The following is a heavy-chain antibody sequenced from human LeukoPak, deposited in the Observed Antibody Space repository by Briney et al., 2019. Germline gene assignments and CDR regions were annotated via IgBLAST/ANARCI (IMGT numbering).Heavy chain of an antibody. CDR1: GFTFSSYA. J-gene: IGHJ4*02. V-gene: IGHV3-23*01. Sequence: GGSLRLSCAASGFTFSSYAMSWVRQAPGKGLEWVSAISGSGGSTYYADSVKGRFTISRDNSKNTLYLQMNSLRAEDTAVYYCATGGQLWYYFDYWGQGTLVTVSS. CDR2: ISGSGGST. CDR3: ATGGQLWYYFDY. D-gene: IGHD5-18*01.